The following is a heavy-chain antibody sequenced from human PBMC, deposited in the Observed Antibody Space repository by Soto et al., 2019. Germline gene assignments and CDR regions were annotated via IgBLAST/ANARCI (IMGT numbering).Heavy chain of an antibody. Sequence: SETLSLTCTVSGGSISSYYWSWIRQPPGKGLEWIGYIYYSGSTNYNPSLKSRVTISVDTSKNQFSLKLSSVTAADTAVYYCARGEMAGGLFFDYWGQGTLVTVSS. CDR3: ARGEMAGGLFFDY. CDR2: IYYSGST. D-gene: IGHD3-16*01. CDR1: GGSISSYY. V-gene: IGHV4-59*01. J-gene: IGHJ4*02.